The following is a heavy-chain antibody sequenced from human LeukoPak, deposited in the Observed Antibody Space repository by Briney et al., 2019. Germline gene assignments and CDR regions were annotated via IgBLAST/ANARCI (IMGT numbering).Heavy chain of an antibody. CDR1: GFTFSSYS. J-gene: IGHJ6*03. CDR2: ISSSSSYI. CDR3: ARKEELYSSSWYYYYYYMDV. V-gene: IGHV3-21*01. D-gene: IGHD6-13*01. Sequence: PGGSLRLSCAASGFTFSSYSMNWVRQAPGKGLEWVSSISSSSSYIYYADSVKGRFTISRDNAKNSLYLQMNSLRAEDTAVYYCARKEELYSSSWYYYYYYMDVWGKGTTVTVSS.